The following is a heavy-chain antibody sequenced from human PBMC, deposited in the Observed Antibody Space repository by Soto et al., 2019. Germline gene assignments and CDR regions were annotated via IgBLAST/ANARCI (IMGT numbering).Heavy chain of an antibody. V-gene: IGHV1-69*06. Sequence: ASVKVSCKASGGTFSSYAISWVRQAPGQGLEWMGGIIPIFGTANYAQKFQGRVTITADKSTSTAYMELSSLRSEDTAVYYCARVLEPDGMLYYYYGMDVWGQGTTVTVSS. CDR2: IIPIFGTA. J-gene: IGHJ6*02. CDR1: GGTFSSYA. D-gene: IGHD2-2*01. CDR3: ARVLEPDGMLYYYYGMDV.